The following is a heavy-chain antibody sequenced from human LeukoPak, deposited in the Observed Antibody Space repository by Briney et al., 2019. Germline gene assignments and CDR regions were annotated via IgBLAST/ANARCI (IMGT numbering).Heavy chain of an antibody. CDR2: IKKDGSEK. V-gene: IGHV3-7*01. CDR1: GFTFSSYW. Sequence: GGSLRLSCAASGFTFSSYWMSWVRQAPGKGPEWVANIKKDGSEKYYVDSVKGRFTISRDNAKTSLYLQMNSLRDEDTAVYYCARHLSGVTGYTYGRGIDYWGQGTLVTVSS. D-gene: IGHD5-18*01. CDR3: ARHLSGVTGYTYGRGIDY. J-gene: IGHJ4*02.